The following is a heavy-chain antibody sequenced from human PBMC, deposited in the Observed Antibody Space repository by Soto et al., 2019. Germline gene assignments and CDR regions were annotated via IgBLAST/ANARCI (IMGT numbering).Heavy chain of an antibody. CDR3: ARDGGGDYGFDYYYYGMDV. CDR1: GFTFSSYG. D-gene: IGHD4-17*01. Sequence: HPGGSLRLSCAASGFTFSSYGMHWVRQAPGKGLEWVAVISCDGSNKYYADSVKGRFTISRDNAKNSLYLQMNSLRAEDTAVYYCARDGGGDYGFDYYYYGMDVWGQGTTVTVSS. J-gene: IGHJ6*02. V-gene: IGHV3-30*03. CDR2: ISCDGSNK.